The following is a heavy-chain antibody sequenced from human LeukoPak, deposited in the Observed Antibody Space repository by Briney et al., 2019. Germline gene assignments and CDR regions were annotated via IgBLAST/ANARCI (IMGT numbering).Heavy chain of an antibody. V-gene: IGHV3-21*01. Sequence: GGSLRLSCAASGFTFSSYSMNWARQAPGKGLEWVSSISSSSSYIYYADSVKGRFTISRDNAKNSLYLQMNSLRAEDTAVYYCARDMVRDDFDYWGQGTLVTVSS. D-gene: IGHD3-10*01. CDR1: GFTFSSYS. CDR3: ARDMVRDDFDY. CDR2: ISSSSSYI. J-gene: IGHJ4*02.